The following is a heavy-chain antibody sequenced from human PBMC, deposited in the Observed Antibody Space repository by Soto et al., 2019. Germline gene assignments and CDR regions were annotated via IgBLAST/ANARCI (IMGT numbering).Heavy chain of an antibody. CDR1: GFTFSSYA. Sequence: PGGSLRLSCAASGFTFSSYAMHWVRQAPGKGLEWVAVISYDGSNKYYADSVKGRFTISRDNSKNTLYLQMNSLRAEDTAVYYCARDDYDFWSGTPPLDYWGQGTLVTVSS. J-gene: IGHJ4*02. V-gene: IGHV3-30-3*01. D-gene: IGHD3-3*01. CDR3: ARDDYDFWSGTPPLDY. CDR2: ISYDGSNK.